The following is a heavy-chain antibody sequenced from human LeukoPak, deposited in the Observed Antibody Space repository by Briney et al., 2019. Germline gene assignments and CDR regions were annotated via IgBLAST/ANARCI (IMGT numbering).Heavy chain of an antibody. D-gene: IGHD3-22*01. J-gene: IGHJ4*02. CDR2: INPNSGGT. CDR1: GYTFTSYD. CDR3: ARAYYYDSSGYYW. Sequence: ASVKVSCKASGYTFTSYDINWVRQATGQGLEWMGWINPNSGGTNYAQKFQGRVTMTRDTSISTAYMELSRLRSDDTAVYYCARAYYYDSSGYYWWGQGTLVTVSS. V-gene: IGHV1-2*02.